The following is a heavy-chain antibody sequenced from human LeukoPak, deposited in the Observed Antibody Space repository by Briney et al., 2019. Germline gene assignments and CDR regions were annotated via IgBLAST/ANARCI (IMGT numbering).Heavy chain of an antibody. CDR3: TRDENSAVPTFRFVQ. J-gene: IGHJ4*02. V-gene: IGHV3-7*01. CDR2: IKEDGGET. CDR1: GFTFSTYY. D-gene: IGHD4-17*01. Sequence: GGSLRLSCAASGFTFSTYYMSWVRQTPGKGLEWLANIKEDGGETYYVDSVKGRFTISRDNAKNSLYLQMSSLRAEDTAVYYCTRDENSAVPTFRFVQWGQGTRVSVS.